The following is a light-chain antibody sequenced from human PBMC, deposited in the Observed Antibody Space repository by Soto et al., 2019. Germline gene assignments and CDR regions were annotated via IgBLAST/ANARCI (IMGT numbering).Light chain of an antibody. V-gene: IGKV1D-12*01. CDR1: QGLSTW. Sequence: DIQMTQSPSSVSASVGDRVTITCRASQGLSTWLAWFQQKPGKAPKLLIAAASKLQSGVPSRFIGSGSGTDFTLTINSLQPEDFATYYCQQTNSFPLTFGGGTKVDIK. CDR3: QQTNSFPLT. J-gene: IGKJ4*01. CDR2: AAS.